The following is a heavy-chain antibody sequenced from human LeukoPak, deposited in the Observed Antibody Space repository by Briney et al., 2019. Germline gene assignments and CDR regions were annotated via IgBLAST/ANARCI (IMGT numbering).Heavy chain of an antibody. V-gene: IGHV3-30*18. CDR3: AKEPKTCITIFSPPYYYYYGMDV. Sequence: GGSLRLSCAASGFTFSSYGMHWVRQAPGKGLEWVAVISYDGSNKYYADSVKGRFTISRDNSKNTLYLQMNSLRAEDTAVYYCAKEPKTCITIFSPPYYYYYGMDVWGQGTTVTVSS. CDR1: GFTFSSYG. J-gene: IGHJ6*02. CDR2: ISYDGSNK. D-gene: IGHD3-9*01.